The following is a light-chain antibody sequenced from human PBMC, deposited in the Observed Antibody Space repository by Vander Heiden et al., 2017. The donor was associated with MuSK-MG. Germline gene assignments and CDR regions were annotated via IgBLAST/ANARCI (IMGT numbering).Light chain of an antibody. J-gene: IGLJ2*01. CDR1: KLGDQY. Sequence: SYELTQPPSVSVSPGQTASIPCSGDKLGDQYGCWYQQKPGQSPVLVIYQDSTRPSGIPERFSGSNSGNTATLTIGGTQAMDEADYYCQAWDSSTHVVFGGGTKLTVL. CDR3: QAWDSSTHVV. CDR2: QDS. V-gene: IGLV3-1*01.